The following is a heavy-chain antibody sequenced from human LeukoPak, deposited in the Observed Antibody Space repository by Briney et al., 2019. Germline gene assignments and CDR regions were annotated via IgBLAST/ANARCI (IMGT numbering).Heavy chain of an antibody. J-gene: IGHJ3*02. CDR1: GFSLRDYS. D-gene: IGHD6-13*01. V-gene: IGHV3-21*01. Sequence: GGSLRLSCAASGFSLRDYSMDWVRQAPGKGLEWVSSISSSSRYTFYVDSVKGRFTISRDNAKNSLYLQMNSLRAEDTAVYYCARGGYSSSWYEDAFDIWGQGTMVTVSS. CDR2: ISSSSRYT. CDR3: ARGGYSSSWYEDAFDI.